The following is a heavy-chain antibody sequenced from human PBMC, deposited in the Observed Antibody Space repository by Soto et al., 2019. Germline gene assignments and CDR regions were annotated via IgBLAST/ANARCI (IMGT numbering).Heavy chain of an antibody. D-gene: IGHD4-17*01. J-gene: IGHJ4*02. CDR3: AKDRLRRGADY. CDR2: ISGGIGST. V-gene: IGHV3-23*01. CDR1: GFTFTNYA. Sequence: EVQLLESGGGLVQPGGSLRLSCAASGFTFTNYAWSWSPQAPGKGLGWVSTISGGIGSTYYEDPVKGRFTISKDNSKNTGYLQMNSLRAEDTAVYFCAKDRLRRGADYWGQGTLVTVSS.